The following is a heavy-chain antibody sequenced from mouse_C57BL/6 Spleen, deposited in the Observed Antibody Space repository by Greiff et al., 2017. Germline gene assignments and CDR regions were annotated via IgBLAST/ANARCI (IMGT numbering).Heavy chain of an antibody. J-gene: IGHJ1*03. Sequence: QVQLQQPGAELVKPGASVKLSCKASGYTFTSYWMHWVKQRPGRGLEWIGRIDPNSGGTKYNEKFKSKATLTVDKPSSTAYMQLSSLTSEDSAVYYCARSRGEIYYGNYDWYFDVWGTGTTVTVSS. CDR3: ARSRGEIYYGNYDWYFDV. V-gene: IGHV1-72*01. D-gene: IGHD2-1*01. CDR1: GYTFTSYW. CDR2: IDPNSGGT.